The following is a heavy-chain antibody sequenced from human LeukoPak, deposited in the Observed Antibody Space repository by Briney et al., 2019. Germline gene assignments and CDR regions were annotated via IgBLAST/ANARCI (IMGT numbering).Heavy chain of an antibody. J-gene: IGHJ4*02. Sequence: ASVKVSCKASGYTFTSYGISWVRQAPGQGLEWMGWISAYNGNTNYAQKLQGRVTMTTDTSTSTAYMELRSLRSDDTAVYYCARVEGETRTYYDFWSGYRSGWYYFDYWGQGTLVTVSS. CDR2: ISAYNGNT. CDR3: ARVEGETRTYYDFWSGYRSGWYYFDY. D-gene: IGHD3-3*01. CDR1: GYTFTSYG. V-gene: IGHV1-18*01.